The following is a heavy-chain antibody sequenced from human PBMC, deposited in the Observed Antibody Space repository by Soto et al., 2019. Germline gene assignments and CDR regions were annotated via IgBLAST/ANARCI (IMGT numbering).Heavy chain of an antibody. V-gene: IGHV4-39*01. Sequence: SETLSLTCTVSGVSSSSSSYYLGWIRQPPGKGLEWIGSIYYSGSTYYNPSLKSRVTISVDTSKNQFSLKLSSVTAADTAVYYCARHEYSSGWQIYYYYYYMDVWGKGTTVTVSS. J-gene: IGHJ6*03. CDR3: ARHEYSSGWQIYYYYYYMDV. CDR1: GVSSSSSSYY. CDR2: IYYSGST. D-gene: IGHD6-19*01.